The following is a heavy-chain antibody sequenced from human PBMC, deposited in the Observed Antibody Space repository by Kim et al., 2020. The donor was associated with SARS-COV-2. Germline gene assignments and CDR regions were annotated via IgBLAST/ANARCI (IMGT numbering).Heavy chain of an antibody. J-gene: IGHJ3*02. CDR3: ARHKRDYDSSGYYSGAFDI. V-gene: IGHV4-39*01. Sequence: SRVTISVDTSKNQFSLKLSSVTAADTAVYYCARHKRDYDSSGYYSGAFDIWGQGTMVTVSS. D-gene: IGHD3-22*01.